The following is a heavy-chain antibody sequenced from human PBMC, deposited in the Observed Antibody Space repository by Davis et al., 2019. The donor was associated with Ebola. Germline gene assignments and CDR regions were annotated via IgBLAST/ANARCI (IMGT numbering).Heavy chain of an antibody. D-gene: IGHD3-10*01. V-gene: IGHV4-34*01. CDR2: INHSGST. J-gene: IGHJ4*02. Sequence: SETLSLTCTVSGGSISSYYWSWIRQPPGKGLEWIGEINHSGSTNYNPSLKSRVTISVDTSKNQFSLKLSSVTAADTAVYYCARVSVLWFREQDWGQGTLVTVSS. CDR1: GGSISSYY. CDR3: ARVSVLWFREQD.